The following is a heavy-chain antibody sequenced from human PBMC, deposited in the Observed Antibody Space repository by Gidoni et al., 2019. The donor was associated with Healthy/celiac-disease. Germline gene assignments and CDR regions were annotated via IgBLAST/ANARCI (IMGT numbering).Heavy chain of an antibody. CDR3: ARGAYNWNDNWFDP. CDR1: GGSISSYY. CDR2: IYYSGST. V-gene: IGHV4-59*01. D-gene: IGHD1-20*01. J-gene: IGHJ5*02. Sequence: QVQLQESGPGLVKPSETLSLTCTVSGGSISSYYWSWIRQPPGKGLEWIGYIYYSGSTNYNPSLKSRVTISVDTSKNQFSLKLSSVTAADTAVYYCARGAYNWNDNWFDPWGQGTLVTVSS.